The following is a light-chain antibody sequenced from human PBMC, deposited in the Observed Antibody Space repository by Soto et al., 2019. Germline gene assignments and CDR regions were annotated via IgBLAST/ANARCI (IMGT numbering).Light chain of an antibody. CDR2: GAS. J-gene: IGKJ2*01. CDR3: QQYDYWYT. Sequence: EIVMTQSPATLSVSPGERATLSCRASQSVSTNLGWYQQRPGQAPRLLIYGASTRATGIPVRFSGSGSGTEFTLTISSLQSEDFALFYCQQYDYWYTFGQGTKLEIK. CDR1: QSVSTN. V-gene: IGKV3-15*01.